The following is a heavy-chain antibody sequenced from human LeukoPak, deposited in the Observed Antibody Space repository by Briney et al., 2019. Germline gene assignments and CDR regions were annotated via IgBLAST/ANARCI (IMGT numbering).Heavy chain of an antibody. CDR1: GFTFSDYY. Sequence: PGGSLRLSCAASGFTFSDYYMSWIRQAPGKGLEWVAFIRYDGSNKYYADSVKGRFTISRDNSKNTLYLQMNSLRAEDTAVYYCAKDLGITGTTRGVDPWGQGTLVTVSS. CDR2: IRYDGSNK. D-gene: IGHD1-7*01. V-gene: IGHV3-30*02. J-gene: IGHJ5*02. CDR3: AKDLGITGTTRGVDP.